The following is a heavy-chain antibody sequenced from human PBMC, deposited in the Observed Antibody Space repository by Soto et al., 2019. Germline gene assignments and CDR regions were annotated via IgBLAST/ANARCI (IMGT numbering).Heavy chain of an antibody. V-gene: IGHV2-5*02. CDR2: IYWDNDK. CDR1: GFSVSTSGVG. CDR3: AHKGGRGAGMDV. J-gene: IGHJ6*02. Sequence: QITLKESGPTLVKPTQTLTLTCTFSGFSVSTSGVGVAWIRQSPGKALEWLALIYWDNDKRYSPFLQSRVTITKDTSKNQAVLTMTNMDPVDTATYYCAHKGGRGAGMDVWGQGTTVTVSS. D-gene: IGHD2-15*01.